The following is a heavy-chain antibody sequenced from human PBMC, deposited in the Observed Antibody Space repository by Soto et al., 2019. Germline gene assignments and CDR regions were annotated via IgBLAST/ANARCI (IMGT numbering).Heavy chain of an antibody. Sequence: PGGSLRLSCAASGFTFSSYWRSWVRQAPGKGLEWVANIKQDGSEKYYVDSVKGRFTISRDNAKNSLYLQMNSLRAEDTAVYYCARDKSPYSSGWHNRHFDYWGQGTLVTVSSGKLQTFGDPVPHLHCLWFDPWGQGTLVTVSS. J-gene: IGHJ5*02. CDR1: GFTFSSYW. V-gene: IGHV3-7*01. CDR2: IKQDGSEK. CDR3: ARDKSPYSSGWHNRHFDYWGQGTLVTVSSGKLQTFGDPVPHLHCLWFDP. D-gene: IGHD6-19*01.